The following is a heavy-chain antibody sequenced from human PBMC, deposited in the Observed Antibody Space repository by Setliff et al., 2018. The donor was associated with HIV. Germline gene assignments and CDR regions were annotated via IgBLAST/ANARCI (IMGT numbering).Heavy chain of an antibody. CDR3: ASDLLGSSSLVDY. V-gene: IGHV4-61*09. CDR1: GGSISSGSYY. CDR2: IHTSGSS. J-gene: IGHJ4*02. D-gene: IGHD6-6*01. Sequence: SETLSLTCTVSGGSISSGSYYWSWIRQPAGKGLEWIGHIHTSGSSSYNPSLKSRVIITLDTSKNQSSLKLNSVTAADTAVYYCASDLLGSSSLVDYWGQGTLVTVSS.